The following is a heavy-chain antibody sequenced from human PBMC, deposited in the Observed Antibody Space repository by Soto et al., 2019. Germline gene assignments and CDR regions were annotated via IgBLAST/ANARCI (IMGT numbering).Heavy chain of an antibody. CDR2: NYYSGPS. D-gene: IGHD4-4*01. V-gene: IGHV4-61*01. CDR3: ARGYSHYAH. J-gene: IGHJ4*02. CDR1: GGSVSRDSNF. Sequence: SETLSLTCTVSGGSVSRDSNFWSWIRQPPGKGLEWIGYNYYSGPSRYDPSLESRVTISIDSSKNQVSLTLTSVTAADTAVYYCARGYSHYAHWGRGTLVTVSS.